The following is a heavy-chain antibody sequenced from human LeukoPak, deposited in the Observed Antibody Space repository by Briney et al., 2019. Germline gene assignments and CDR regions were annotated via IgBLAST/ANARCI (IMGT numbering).Heavy chain of an antibody. CDR3: ARADFWSGYYTRDY. CDR1: GGSISSGNYY. V-gene: IGHV4-61*02. J-gene: IGHJ4*02. CDR2: IYTSGST. D-gene: IGHD3-3*01. Sequence: SETLSLTCTVSGGSISSGNYYWSWIRQPAGKGLEWIGRIYTSGSTNYNPSLKSRVTISVDTSKNQFSLKLSSVTAADTAVYYCARADFWSGYYTRDYWGQGTLVTVSS.